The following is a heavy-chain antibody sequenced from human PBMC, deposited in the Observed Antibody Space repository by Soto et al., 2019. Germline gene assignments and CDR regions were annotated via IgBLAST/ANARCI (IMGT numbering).Heavy chain of an antibody. Sequence: SETLSLTCAVYGGSFSGYYWSWIRQPPGKGLEWIGEINHSGSTNYNPSLKSRVTISVDTSKNQFSLKLSSVTAADTAVFYCARGPPYHYDFWSGSRPASLYYFDNWGQGTQVTVSS. CDR3: ARGPPYHYDFWSGSRPASLYYFDN. CDR1: GGSFSGYY. CDR2: INHSGST. V-gene: IGHV4-34*01. J-gene: IGHJ4*02. D-gene: IGHD3-3*01.